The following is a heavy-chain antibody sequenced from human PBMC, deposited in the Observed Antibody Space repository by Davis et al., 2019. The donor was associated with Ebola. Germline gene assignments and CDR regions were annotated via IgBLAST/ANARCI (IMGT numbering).Heavy chain of an antibody. CDR1: GFTFSSYG. V-gene: IGHV3-30*03. J-gene: IGHJ4*02. CDR3: ARVFYRKAATIYYLDY. Sequence: GESLKISCAASGFTFSSYGMHWVRQAPGKGLEWVAVISYDGSNKYYADSVKGRFTISRDNAKSSLYLQMNSLRAEDTAVYYCARVFYRKAATIYYLDYWGQGTLVTVSS. D-gene: IGHD5-12*01. CDR2: ISYDGSNK.